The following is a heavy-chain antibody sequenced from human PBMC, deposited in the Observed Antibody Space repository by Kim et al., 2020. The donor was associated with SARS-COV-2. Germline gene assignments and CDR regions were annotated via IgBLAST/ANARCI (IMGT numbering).Heavy chain of an antibody. D-gene: IGHD3-10*01. CDR2: INHSGST. CDR1: GGSFSGYY. CDR3: ARRAPYYYGSGSPRLGYYYYMDV. Sequence: SETLSLTCAVYGGSFSGYYWSWIRQPPGKGLEWIGEINHSGSTNYNPSLKSRVTISVDTSKNQFSLKLSSVTAADTAVYYCARRAPYYYGSGSPRLGYYYYMDVWGKGTTVTVSS. V-gene: IGHV4-34*01. J-gene: IGHJ6*03.